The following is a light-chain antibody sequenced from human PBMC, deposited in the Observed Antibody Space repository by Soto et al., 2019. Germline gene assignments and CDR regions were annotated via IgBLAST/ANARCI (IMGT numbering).Light chain of an antibody. CDR3: GTWDTSLSAGV. Sequence: QSVLTQPPSVSGAPGQRVTISCTGSSSNIGAGYDVHWYQQLPGTAPKLLIYGNSNRPSGVPDRFSGSKSGTSASLAITGLQNGDEADYYCGTWDTSLSAGVFGGGTKLTVL. CDR2: GNS. CDR1: SSNIGAGYD. J-gene: IGLJ3*02. V-gene: IGLV1-40*01.